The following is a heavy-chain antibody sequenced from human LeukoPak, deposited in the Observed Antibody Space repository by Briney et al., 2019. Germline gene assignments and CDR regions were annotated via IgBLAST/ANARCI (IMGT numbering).Heavy chain of an antibody. V-gene: IGHV3-21*01. J-gene: IGHJ4*02. CDR2: ISSSSSYI. CDR3: ARDPSEWLSPFDY. CDR1: GFTFSSYS. D-gene: IGHD3-3*01. Sequence: GGSLRLSCAASGFTFSSYSMNWVRQAPGKGLEWVSSISSSSSYIYYADSVKGRSTISRDNAKNSLYLQMNSLRAEDTAVYYCARDPSEWLSPFDYWGQGTLVTVSS.